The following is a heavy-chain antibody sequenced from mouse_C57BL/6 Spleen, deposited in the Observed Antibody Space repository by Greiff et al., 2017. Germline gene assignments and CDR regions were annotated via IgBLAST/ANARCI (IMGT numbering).Heavy chain of an antibody. CDR2: ISYDGSN. CDR1: GYSITSGYY. J-gene: IGHJ4*01. Sequence: EVKLQESGPGLVKPSQSLSLTCSVTGYSITSGYYWNWIRQFPGNKLEWMGYISYDGSNNYNPPLKNRISITRDTSKNQFFLKLNSVTTEDTATYYCARGPYYDYHYYAMDYWGQGTSVTVSS. CDR3: ARGPYYDYHYYAMDY. D-gene: IGHD2-4*01. V-gene: IGHV3-6*01.